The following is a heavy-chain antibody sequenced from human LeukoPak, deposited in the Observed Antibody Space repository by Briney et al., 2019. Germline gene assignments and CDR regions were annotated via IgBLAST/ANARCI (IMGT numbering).Heavy chain of an antibody. Sequence: GGSLRLSCAASGFTFSSYAMSWVRQAPGKGLEWVSAISGSGGSTYYADSVKGRFTISRDNSKNTLYPQMNSLRAEDTAVYYCAKSPGPYDFWSGYYGYWGQGTLVTVSS. J-gene: IGHJ4*02. CDR3: AKSPGPYDFWSGYYGY. D-gene: IGHD3-3*01. CDR2: ISGSGGST. CDR1: GFTFSSYA. V-gene: IGHV3-23*01.